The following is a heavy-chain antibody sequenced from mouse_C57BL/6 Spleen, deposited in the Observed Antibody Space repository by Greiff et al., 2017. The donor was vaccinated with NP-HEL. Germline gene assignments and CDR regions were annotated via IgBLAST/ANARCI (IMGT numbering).Heavy chain of an antibody. CDR3: ARGMGREDAMDY. D-gene: IGHD4-1*01. J-gene: IGHJ4*01. CDR1: GYAFSSSW. CDR2: IYPGDGDT. V-gene: IGHV1-82*01. Sequence: VQRVESGPELVKPGASVKISCKASGYAFSSSWMNWVKQRPGKGLEWIGRIYPGDGDTNYNGKFKGKATLTADKSSSTAYMQLSSLTSEDSAVYFCARGMGREDAMDYWGQGTSVTVSS.